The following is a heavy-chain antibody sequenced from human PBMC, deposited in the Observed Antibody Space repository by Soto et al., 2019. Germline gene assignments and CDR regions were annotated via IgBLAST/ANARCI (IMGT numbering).Heavy chain of an antibody. CDR3: ARDRAQISSSFIY. J-gene: IGHJ4*01. CDR2: IIPILGIA. CDR1: GGTFSSYT. V-gene: IGHV1-69*08. Sequence: QVQLVQSGAEVKKPGSSVKVSCKASGGTFSSYTISWVRQAPGQGLEWMGRIIPILGIANYAQKFQGRVTITAAKSTSEGFIGLSSLRSEDTAVYYCARDRAQISSSFIYCGHGTLVTVSS. D-gene: IGHD6-6*01.